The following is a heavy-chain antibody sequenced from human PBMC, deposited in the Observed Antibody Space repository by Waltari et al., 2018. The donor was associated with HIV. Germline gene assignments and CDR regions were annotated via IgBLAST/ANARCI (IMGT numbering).Heavy chain of an antibody. D-gene: IGHD3-10*01. V-gene: IGHV4-39*01. J-gene: IGHJ5*01. CDR2: TMYSGST. Sequence: QLLMQESGPGLVRPSETLSLTCTVNGPSISSRRYYWGWVRPPPGKGLEWIVSTMYSGSTYNNPSLKSRVAISVDTSRNQFSLNLTSVTAADTALYYCARHDGTSYYFGSDMNPRPFSFWFASWGQGILVTVSS. CDR1: GPSISSRRYY. CDR3: ARHDGTSYYFGSDMNPRPFSFWFAS.